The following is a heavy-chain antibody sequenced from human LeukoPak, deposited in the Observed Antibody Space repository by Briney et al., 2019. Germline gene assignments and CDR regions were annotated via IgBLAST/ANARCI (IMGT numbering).Heavy chain of an antibody. J-gene: IGHJ4*02. CDR2: VYSSGSN. D-gene: IGHD5-12*01. V-gene: IGHV4-4*07. Sequence: PSETLSLTCTVSGGSISGYFWTWIRQPAGKGLEWIGRVYSSGSNNYNPSLKSRVTMSLDTSKNHFSLNLTSVTAADTAVYYCAREPTSGREPTSGRPLDYWGQGTLVTVS. CDR3: AREPTSGREPTSGRPLDY. CDR1: GGSISGYF.